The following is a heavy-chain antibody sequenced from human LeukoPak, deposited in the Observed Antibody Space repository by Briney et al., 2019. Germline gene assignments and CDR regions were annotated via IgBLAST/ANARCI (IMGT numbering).Heavy chain of an antibody. Sequence: PGGSLRLSCAASGFTFNKYAMSWVRQAPGKGLEWVSSISSGAGVTYYAESVKGRFTISRDNSKNTLELQMNSLRAEDTAMYYCAKDTDYSGTWYKEAADYWGQGTLVTVSS. CDR3: AKDTDYSGTWYKEAADY. CDR1: GFTFNKYA. D-gene: IGHD5-12*01. CDR2: ISSGAGVT. V-gene: IGHV3-23*01. J-gene: IGHJ4*02.